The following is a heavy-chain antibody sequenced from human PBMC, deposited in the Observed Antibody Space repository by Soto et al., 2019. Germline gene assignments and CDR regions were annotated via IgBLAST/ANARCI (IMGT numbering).Heavy chain of an antibody. Sequence: ASVKVSCKASGYTFTSYDINWVRQATGQGLEWMGWMNPNSGNTGYAQKFQGRVTMTRNTSISTAYMELSSLRSEDTAVYYCARSKPEIRRITIFGVVISGYYYGMDVWGQGTTVTVSS. CDR1: GYTFTSYD. D-gene: IGHD3-3*01. J-gene: IGHJ6*02. CDR2: MNPNSGNT. CDR3: ARSKPEIRRITIFGVVISGYYYGMDV. V-gene: IGHV1-8*01.